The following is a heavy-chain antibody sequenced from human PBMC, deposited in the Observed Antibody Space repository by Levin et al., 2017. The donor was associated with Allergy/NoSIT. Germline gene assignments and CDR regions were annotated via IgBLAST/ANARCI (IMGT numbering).Heavy chain of an antibody. D-gene: IGHD2-15*01. CDR1: GGSVSSGSYY. CDR3: AREIVVPPLALGDWFDP. J-gene: IGHJ5*02. V-gene: IGHV4-61*01. CDR2: IYYSGST. Sequence: SETLSLTCTVSGGSVSSGSYYWSWIRQPPGKGLEWIGYIYYSGSTNYNPSLKSRVTISVDMSKNQFALKLSSVIAADTAVYYCAREIVVPPLALGDWFDPWGQGTLVTVSS.